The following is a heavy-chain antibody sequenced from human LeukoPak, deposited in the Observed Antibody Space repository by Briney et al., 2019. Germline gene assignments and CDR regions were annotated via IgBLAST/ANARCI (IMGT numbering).Heavy chain of an antibody. Sequence: GRSLRLSCAASGFTFSSYGMHWVRQAPGKGLEWVAVISYDGSNKYYADSVKGRFTISRDNSKNTLYLQMNSLRAEDTAVYYCAKDRIPLLMGTRFDYWGQGTLVTVSS. CDR1: GFTFSSYG. J-gene: IGHJ4*02. V-gene: IGHV3-30*18. CDR3: AKDRIPLLMGTRFDY. CDR2: ISYDGSNK. D-gene: IGHD5-12*01.